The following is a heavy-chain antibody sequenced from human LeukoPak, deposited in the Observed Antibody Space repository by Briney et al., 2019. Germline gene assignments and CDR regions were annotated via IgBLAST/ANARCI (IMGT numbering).Heavy chain of an antibody. J-gene: IGHJ6*03. CDR2: IYHSGRT. D-gene: IGHD7-27*01. CDR1: GDYISSSSYY. V-gene: IGHV4-39*01. Sequence: SETLSLTCAVSGDYISSSSYYWGWIRQSPGTGLEWIGDIYHSGRTYYNPSLKSRVAISIDTSKNQFSLRLRSMTAADTAVFYCARHLGHYYYYMDVWGKGTTVTVSS. CDR3: ARHLGHYYYYMDV.